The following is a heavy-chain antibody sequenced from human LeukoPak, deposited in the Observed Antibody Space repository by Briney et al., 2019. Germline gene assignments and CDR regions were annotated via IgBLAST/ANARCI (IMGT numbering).Heavy chain of an antibody. V-gene: IGHV4-31*03. D-gene: IGHD4-17*01. Sequence: SETLSLTCTVSGGSISSGGYYWSWIRQHPGKGLEWIGYIYYSGSTYYNPSLKSRVTISVDTSKNQFSLKLSSVTAADTAVYYCARSPIYGDPFDYWGQGTLVTVSS. CDR1: GGSISSGGYY. J-gene: IGHJ4*02. CDR3: ARSPIYGDPFDY. CDR2: IYYSGST.